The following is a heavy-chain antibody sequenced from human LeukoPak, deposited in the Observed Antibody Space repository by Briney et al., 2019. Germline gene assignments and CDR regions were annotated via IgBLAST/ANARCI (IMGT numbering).Heavy chain of an antibody. V-gene: IGHV3-23*01. J-gene: IGHJ4*02. CDR2: ISGGGGGT. CDR1: GFTFSSYA. Sequence: GGSLRLSCAASGFTFSSYAMSWVRQAPGKGLEWVSAISGGGGGTYYADSVKGRFTISRDNSKNTLYLQMNSLRAADTAVYYCAKDSAFYDSIGYDNWGQGTLVTVSS. CDR3: AKDSAFYDSIGYDN. D-gene: IGHD3-22*01.